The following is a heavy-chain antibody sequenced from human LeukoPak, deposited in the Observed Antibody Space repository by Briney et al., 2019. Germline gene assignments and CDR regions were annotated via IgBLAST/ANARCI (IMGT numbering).Heavy chain of an antibody. Sequence: AMGGRRITKRKGLKGVSAISGGGGSTYYADSVKGRFIISRDNSKNTLYLQMNSPRAEDTAVYYCAKTTPPYYGSGINCFDPWGQGTLVTVSS. CDR2: ISGGGGST. CDR3: AKTTPPYYGSGINCFDP. CDR1: A. J-gene: IGHJ5*02. V-gene: IGHV3-23*01. D-gene: IGHD3-10*01.